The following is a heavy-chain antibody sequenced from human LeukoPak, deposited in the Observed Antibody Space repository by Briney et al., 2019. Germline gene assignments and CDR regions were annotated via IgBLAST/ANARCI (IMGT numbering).Heavy chain of an antibody. Sequence: WASVKVSCEASGGTVSSYAISWVRQAPGQGLEWMGGIIPIFGTANYAQKFQGRVTITADESTSTAYMELSSLRSEDTAVYYCARCPEVRGVIITRFDPWGQGTLVTVSS. CDR1: GGTVSSYA. J-gene: IGHJ5*02. D-gene: IGHD3-10*01. CDR3: ARCPEVRGVIITRFDP. V-gene: IGHV1-69*13. CDR2: IIPIFGTA.